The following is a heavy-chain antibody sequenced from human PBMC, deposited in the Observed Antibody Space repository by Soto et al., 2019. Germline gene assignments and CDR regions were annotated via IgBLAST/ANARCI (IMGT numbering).Heavy chain of an antibody. CDR1: GFTFSSYW. Sequence: GGSLRLSCAASGFTFSSYWMHWVRQAPGKGLVWVSRIKSDGSSTSYADSVKGRFTISRDNAKNTLYLQMNSLRAEDTAVYYCARGWVVVAASENIDYWGQGTLVTVSS. J-gene: IGHJ4*02. CDR2: IKSDGSST. CDR3: ARGWVVVAASENIDY. D-gene: IGHD2-15*01. V-gene: IGHV3-74*01.